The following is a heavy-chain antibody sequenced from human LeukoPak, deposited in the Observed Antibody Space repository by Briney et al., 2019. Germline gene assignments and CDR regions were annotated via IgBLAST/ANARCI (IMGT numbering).Heavy chain of an antibody. V-gene: IGHV7-4-1*02. CDR3: ARDRRTHDSNSWDFDY. CDR2: INTNTGNP. J-gene: IGHJ4*02. Sequence: ASVKVSCKASGYTFTTYAMNWVRQAPGQGLEWMGWINTNTGNPTYGQGFTGRFVFSLDTSVSTAYLQISSLKAEDTAVYYCARDRRTHDSNSWDFDYWGQGTLVTVSS. D-gene: IGHD6-13*01. CDR1: GYTFTTYA.